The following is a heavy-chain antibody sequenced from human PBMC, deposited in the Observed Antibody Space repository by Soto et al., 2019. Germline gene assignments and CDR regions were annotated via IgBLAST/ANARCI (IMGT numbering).Heavy chain of an antibody. J-gene: IGHJ4*02. CDR2: IIPIFGTA. D-gene: IGHD3-16*02. Sequence: GASVKVSCKASGGTFSSYAISWVRQATGQGLEWMGGIIPIFGTANYAQTFQGRVTITADESTSTAYMELSSLRSEDTAVYYCSSHSGVVTSFDYWGQGTLVTVSS. V-gene: IGHV1-69*13. CDR3: SSHSGVVTSFDY. CDR1: GGTFSSYA.